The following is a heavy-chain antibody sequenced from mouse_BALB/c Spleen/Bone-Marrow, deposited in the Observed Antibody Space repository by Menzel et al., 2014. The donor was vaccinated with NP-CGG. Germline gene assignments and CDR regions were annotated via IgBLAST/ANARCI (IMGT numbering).Heavy chain of an antibody. CDR1: GFDFSRYW. CDR2: INPDSRTI. Sequence: EVQLVESGGGLVQPGGSLKLSCAASGFDFSRYWMNWVRQAPGKGLEWIGEINPDSRTINYSPSLKDKFIISRDNAKNTLFLRLNKLRSEDTALYYCARPDYYGDLNYWGQGTTLTVSS. CDR3: ARPDYYGDLNY. V-gene: IGHV4-1*02. D-gene: IGHD1-2*01. J-gene: IGHJ2*01.